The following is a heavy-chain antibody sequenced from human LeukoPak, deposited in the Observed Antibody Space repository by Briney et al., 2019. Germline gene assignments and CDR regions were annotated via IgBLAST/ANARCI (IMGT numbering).Heavy chain of an antibody. CDR2: IKQDGSEK. Sequence: QPGGSLGLSCATSGFIFSSYWMSWVRQAPGKGLEWVANIKQDGSEKEYADSVKGRFTISRDNAKNSLFLQVNSLRAEDTAMYYCARGTGVPFWGYWGQGTLVTVSS. V-gene: IGHV3-7*01. J-gene: IGHJ4*02. D-gene: IGHD3-16*01. CDR1: GFIFSSYW. CDR3: ARGTGVPFWGY.